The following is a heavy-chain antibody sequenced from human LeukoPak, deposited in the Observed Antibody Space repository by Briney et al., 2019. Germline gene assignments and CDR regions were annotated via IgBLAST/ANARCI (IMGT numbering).Heavy chain of an antibody. V-gene: IGHV4-59*01. D-gene: IGHD6-19*01. Sequence: SETLSLTCTVSGGSISSYYWSWIRQPPGKGLEWIGYIYYSGSPNYNPSLKSRVTISVDTSKNQFSLKLSSVTAADTAVYYCARWGGPGIAVAGQGDYWGQGTLVTVSS. CDR1: GGSISSYY. CDR2: IYYSGSP. CDR3: ARWGGPGIAVAGQGDY. J-gene: IGHJ4*02.